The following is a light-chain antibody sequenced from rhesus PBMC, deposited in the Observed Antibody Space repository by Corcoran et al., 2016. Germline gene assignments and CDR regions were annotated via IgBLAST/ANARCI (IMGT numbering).Light chain of an antibody. V-gene: IGKV1-69*01. Sequence: DIQMTQSPSSLSASVGDRVTITCRASQGISNWLAWYQQKPGKAPKLLIYRASNLETGVPSRFSGSGSRTDFTLPISSLPPEDIATYYWQQHDNSPLTFVGGAKVEIK. J-gene: IGKJ4*01. CDR3: QQHDNSPLT. CDR1: QGISNW. CDR2: RAS.